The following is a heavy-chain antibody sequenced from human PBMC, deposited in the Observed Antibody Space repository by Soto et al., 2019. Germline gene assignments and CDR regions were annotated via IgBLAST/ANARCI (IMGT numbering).Heavy chain of an antibody. CDR3: TTVFEY. CDR2: IDGVGAGT. Sequence: EVQLVQSGGGSVQPGGSLRLSCAASGFTFTNYWMHWVRQVPGKGLVWVSRIDGVGAGTSYSDSVRGRFTISRDNAENMLYLQMNSLRAEDTAVSYCTTVFEYWGQGTVVTVSS. J-gene: IGHJ4*02. V-gene: IGHV3-74*01. CDR1: GFTFTNYW.